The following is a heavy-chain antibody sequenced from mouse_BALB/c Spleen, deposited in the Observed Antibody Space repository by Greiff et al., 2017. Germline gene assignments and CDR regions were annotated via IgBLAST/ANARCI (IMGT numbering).Heavy chain of an antibody. Sequence: VHVKQSGAELVKPGASVKLSCTASGFNIKDTYMHWVKQRPEQGLEWIGRIDPANGNTKYDPKFQGKATITADTSSNTAYLQLSSLTSEDTAVYYCAPYGSRALFAYWGQGTLVTVSA. D-gene: IGHD1-1*01. CDR1: GFNIKDTY. CDR2: IDPANGNT. J-gene: IGHJ3*01. V-gene: IGHV14-3*02. CDR3: APYGSRALFAY.